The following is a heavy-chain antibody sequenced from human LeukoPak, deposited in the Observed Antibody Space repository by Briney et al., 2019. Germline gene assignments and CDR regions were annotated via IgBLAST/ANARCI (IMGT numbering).Heavy chain of an antibody. CDR1: GGTFSSYA. Sequence: GASVKVSCKASGGTFSSYAISWVRQAPGQGLEWMGRIIPILGIANYAQKFQGRVTITADKSTSTAHMELSSLRSEDTAVYYCARGLDYGDSYYFDYWGQGTLVTVSS. J-gene: IGHJ4*02. CDR2: IIPILGIA. CDR3: ARGLDYGDSYYFDY. V-gene: IGHV1-69*04. D-gene: IGHD4-17*01.